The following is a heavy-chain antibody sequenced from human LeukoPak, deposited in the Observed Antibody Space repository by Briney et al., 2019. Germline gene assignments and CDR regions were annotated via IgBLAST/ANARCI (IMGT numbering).Heavy chain of an antibody. D-gene: IGHD5-12*01. Sequence: GGSLRLSCAASGFTFSSYWMSWVRQAPGKGLEWVANIKQDGSEKYYVDSVKGRFTVSRDNAKNSLYLQMNSPRPEDTAVYFCARDILATTASLDYWGQGTLVTVSS. V-gene: IGHV3-7*01. J-gene: IGHJ4*02. CDR2: IKQDGSEK. CDR3: ARDILATTASLDY. CDR1: GFTFSSYW.